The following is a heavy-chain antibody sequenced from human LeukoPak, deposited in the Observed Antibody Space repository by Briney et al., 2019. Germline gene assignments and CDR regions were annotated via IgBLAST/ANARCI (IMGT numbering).Heavy chain of an antibody. Sequence: PGGSLRLSCAASGFTFSSYEMNWVRQAPGKGLEWVSYISSSGSTIYYADSVKGRFTISRDNAKNSLYLQMNSLRAEDTAVYYCARVFGYCSGGSCYPRYYFDYWGQGTLVTVSS. CDR3: ARVFGYCSGGSCYPRYYFDY. V-gene: IGHV3-48*03. CDR1: GFTFSSYE. CDR2: ISSSGSTI. J-gene: IGHJ4*02. D-gene: IGHD2-15*01.